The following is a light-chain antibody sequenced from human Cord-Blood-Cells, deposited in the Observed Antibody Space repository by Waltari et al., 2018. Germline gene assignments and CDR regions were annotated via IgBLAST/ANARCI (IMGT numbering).Light chain of an antibody. J-gene: IGLJ3*02. CDR1: SSNIGAGYD. Sequence: QSVLTQPPSVSGAPGQRVTISCTGSSSNIGAGYDVHWYQQLPGTAPKLLIYGNSNRPSGVPDRFSGSKSGTSGSLAITGLQAEEEADYYCQSYDSSLSGSVFGGGTKLTVL. CDR3: QSYDSSLSGSV. CDR2: GNS. V-gene: IGLV1-40*01.